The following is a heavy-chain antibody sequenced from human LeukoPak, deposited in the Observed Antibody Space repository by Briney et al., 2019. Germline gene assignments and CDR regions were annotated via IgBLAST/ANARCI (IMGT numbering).Heavy chain of an antibody. J-gene: IGHJ4*02. CDR3: TRLEAGYCSSTSCSPADY. V-gene: IGHV3-73*01. CDR2: IRSKVNSYAT. Sequence: GGSLRLSCAASGFTFSGSAIHWVRQASGKGLEWVGLIRSKVNSYATAYAASVKGRFTISRDDSKNTAYLQMNSLKTEDTAVYYCTRLEAGYCSSTSCSPADYWGQGTLVTVSS. D-gene: IGHD2-2*01. CDR1: GFTFSGSA.